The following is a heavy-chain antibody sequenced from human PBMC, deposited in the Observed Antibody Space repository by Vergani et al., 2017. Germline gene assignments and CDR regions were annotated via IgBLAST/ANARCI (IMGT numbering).Heavy chain of an antibody. Sequence: QMQLQESGPGLVKPSQTLSLTCTVSGGSLNSGNFYWSWIRQSAGKGLECLGRISGSGDSSYNPSLIDRITMSVDTSNNNFSLRLSSVTAADTAVYYCARDRCTSERCLTPGYYYMDVRGRGTTVTVSS. V-gene: IGHV4-61*02. D-gene: IGHD3-16*02. CDR3: ARDRCTSERCLTPGYYYMDV. CDR2: ISGSGDS. J-gene: IGHJ6*03. CDR1: GGSLNSGNFY.